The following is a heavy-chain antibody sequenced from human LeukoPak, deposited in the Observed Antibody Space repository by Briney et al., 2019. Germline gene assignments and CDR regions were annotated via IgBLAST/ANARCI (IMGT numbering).Heavy chain of an antibody. D-gene: IGHD6-6*01. J-gene: IGHJ4*02. Sequence: TSETLSLTCAVSSGSISAYYWNWIRQPPGKGLEWIGSVYYSGSTNYNPSLKSRVTISVDTSKNRFSLNLSSVTAADTAVYYCARGGSRSYTSSTLDYWGQGTLVTVSS. CDR3: ARGGSRSYTSSTLDY. CDR2: VYYSGST. V-gene: IGHV4-59*01. CDR1: SGSISAYY.